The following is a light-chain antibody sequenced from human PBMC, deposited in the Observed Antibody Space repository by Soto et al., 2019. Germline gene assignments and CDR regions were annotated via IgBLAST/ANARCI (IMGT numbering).Light chain of an antibody. J-gene: IGKJ1*01. Sequence: DRVTITCRASQSISNHLNWYQQKPGKAPKLLIFAASSLQSGVPSRFSGSRSGPDFTLTISSLQPEDFATYYCQQSYSSPPTFGQGTKVDIK. CDR3: QQSYSSPPT. CDR2: AAS. CDR1: QSISNH. V-gene: IGKV1-39*01.